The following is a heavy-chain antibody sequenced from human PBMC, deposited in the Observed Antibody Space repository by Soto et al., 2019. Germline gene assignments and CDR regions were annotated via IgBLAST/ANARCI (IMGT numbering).Heavy chain of an antibody. CDR2: IRSKANSYAT. D-gene: IGHD3-9*01. J-gene: IGHJ6*03. Sequence: EVQLVESGGGLVQPGGSLKLSCAASGFTFSGSAMHWVRQASGKGLEWVGRIRSKANSYATAYAASVKGRFTISRDDSKNTAYLQMNSLKTEDTAVYYCTRHSPIRSFDWHYYYYMDVWGKGTTGTVSS. CDR1: GFTFSGSA. CDR3: TRHSPIRSFDWHYYYYMDV. V-gene: IGHV3-73*01.